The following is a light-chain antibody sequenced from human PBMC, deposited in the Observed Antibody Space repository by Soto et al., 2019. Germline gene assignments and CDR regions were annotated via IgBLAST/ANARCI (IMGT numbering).Light chain of an antibody. CDR1: QGISNY. J-gene: IGKJ4*01. Sequence: DIQITQTPSSLSASVGDRVTITCRASQGISNYLAWYQQKPGEVPKVLIYASSTLQSGVPSRFRGSGFGTDFTLTISSLQPEDVATYYCPWYNSAPLTFGGGTKVEI. V-gene: IGKV1-27*01. CDR3: PWYNSAPLT. CDR2: ASS.